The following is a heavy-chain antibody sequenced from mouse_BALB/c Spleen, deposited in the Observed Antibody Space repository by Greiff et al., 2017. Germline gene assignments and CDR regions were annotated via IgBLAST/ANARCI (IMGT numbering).Heavy chain of an antibody. CDR2: IDPANGNT. CDR3: ARWGSSYAMDY. Sequence: EVQLQQSGAELVKPGASVKLSCTASGFNINATYMHWVKQRPEQGLEWIGRIDPANGNTKYDPKFQGKATITADTSSNTAYLQLSSLTSEDTAVYYCARWGSSYAMDYWGQGTSVTVSS. J-gene: IGHJ4*01. D-gene: IGHD1-1*01. CDR1: GFNINATY. V-gene: IGHV14-3*02.